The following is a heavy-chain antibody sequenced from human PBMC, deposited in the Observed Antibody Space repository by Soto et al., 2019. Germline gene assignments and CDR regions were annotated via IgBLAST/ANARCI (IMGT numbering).Heavy chain of an antibody. D-gene: IGHD3-16*01. CDR1: GWSFSSYC. Sequence: SGTLSLTCAVYGWSFSSYCLSGVRQTPGQGLEWIGEINHSGSTNYNPPLKRRVTISVDTSKSQFSLKLKSVSAADTAVYYCAREDILGYYYSGMDVWGQGTTVTVSS. CDR2: INHSGST. CDR3: AREDILGYYYSGMDV. V-gene: IGHV4-34*01. J-gene: IGHJ6*02.